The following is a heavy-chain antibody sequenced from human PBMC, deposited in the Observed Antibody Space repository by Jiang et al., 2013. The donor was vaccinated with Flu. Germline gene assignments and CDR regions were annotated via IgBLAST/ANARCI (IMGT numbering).Heavy chain of an antibody. D-gene: IGHD2-2*01. CDR3: ARGFEAGSSTSCCDY. Sequence: SLKISCKGSGYSFTSYWIGWVRQMPGKGLEWMGTIYPGDSDTRYSPSFQGQVTISADKSISTAYLQWSSLKASDTAMYYCARGFEAGSSTSCCDYWGQGTLVTVSS. V-gene: IGHV5-51*01. J-gene: IGHJ4*02. CDR1: GYSFTSYW. CDR2: IYPGDSDT.